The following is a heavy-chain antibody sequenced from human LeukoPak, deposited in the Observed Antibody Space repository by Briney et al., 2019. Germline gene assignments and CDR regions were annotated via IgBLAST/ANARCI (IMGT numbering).Heavy chain of an antibody. V-gene: IGHV1-18*01. D-gene: IGHD2-2*01. CDR2: ISAYNGNT. CDR3: ARDPLNRYCSSTSCAAPWFDP. Sequence: GASVKVSCKASGYTFTSYGISWVRQAPGQGLEWMGWISAYNGNTNYAQKLQGRVTMTTDTSTSTAYMELRSPRSDDTAVYYCARDPLNRYCSSTSCAAPWFDPWGQGTLVTVSS. J-gene: IGHJ5*02. CDR1: GYTFTSYG.